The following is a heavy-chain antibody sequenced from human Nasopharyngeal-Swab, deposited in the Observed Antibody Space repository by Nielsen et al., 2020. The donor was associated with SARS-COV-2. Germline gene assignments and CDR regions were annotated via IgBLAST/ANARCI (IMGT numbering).Heavy chain of an antibody. D-gene: IGHD6-13*01. J-gene: IGHJ4*02. V-gene: IGHV3-21*01. CDR2: ISSSSSYI. CDR3: ATSGGYSSTSEFDY. CDR1: GFTFSSYS. Sequence: GGSLRISCAASGFTFSSYSMNWVRQAPGKGLEWVSSISSSSSYIYYADSVKGRFTVSRDNAKNSLFLQMNSLRAEDTAVYYCATSGGYSSTSEFDYWGQGTLLTVSS.